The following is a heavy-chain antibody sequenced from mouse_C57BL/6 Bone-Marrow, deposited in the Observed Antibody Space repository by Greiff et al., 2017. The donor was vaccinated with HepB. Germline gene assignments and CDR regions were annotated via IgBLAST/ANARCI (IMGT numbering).Heavy chain of an antibody. CDR1: GFNIKDYY. Sequence: EVQLQQSGAELVRPGASVKLSCTASGFNIKDYYMHWVKQRPEQGLEWIGRIDPEDGDTEYAPKFQGKATMTADTSSNTAYLQLSSLTSEDTAVYYCTTRSTVVPSMDYWGQGTSVTVSS. CDR2: IDPEDGDT. V-gene: IGHV14-1*01. CDR3: TTRSTVVPSMDY. D-gene: IGHD1-1*01. J-gene: IGHJ4*01.